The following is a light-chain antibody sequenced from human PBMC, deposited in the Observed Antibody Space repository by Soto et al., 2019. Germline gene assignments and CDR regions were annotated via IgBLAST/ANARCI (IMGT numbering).Light chain of an antibody. CDR3: QRRSNWPPSWT. CDR1: QSVSSY. CDR2: DAS. V-gene: IGKV3-11*01. Sequence: EIVLTQSPATLSSSPGERATLSCRASQSVSSYLAWYQQKPGQAPRLLIYDASNRATGIPARFSGSGSGTDFTLTISSLEPEDFAVYYCQRRSNWPPSWTFGQGTKVDIK. J-gene: IGKJ1*01.